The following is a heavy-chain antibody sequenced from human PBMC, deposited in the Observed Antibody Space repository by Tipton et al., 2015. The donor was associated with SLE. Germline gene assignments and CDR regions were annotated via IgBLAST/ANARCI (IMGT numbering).Heavy chain of an antibody. CDR2: IYHSGTA. V-gene: IGHV4-39*07. CDR1: GGSISSSRYY. CDR3: ARGIVVVIMDWFDP. Sequence: TLSLTCTVSGGSISSSRYYWGWIRQPPGKGLEWIGSIYHSGTAYYNPSLKSRVTISVDTSKNQISLKLSSVTAADTAVYYCARGIVVVIMDWFDPWGQGTLVTVSS. J-gene: IGHJ5*02. D-gene: IGHD3-22*01.